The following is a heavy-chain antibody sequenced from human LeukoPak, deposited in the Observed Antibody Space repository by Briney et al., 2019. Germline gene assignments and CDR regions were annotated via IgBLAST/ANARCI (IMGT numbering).Heavy chain of an antibody. V-gene: IGHV1-69*05. J-gene: IGHJ4*02. CDR3: ARARPNYYDSSGYYY. CDR2: IIPISGTA. Sequence: ASVKVSCKASGGTFSSYAISWVRQAPGQGLEWMGGIIPISGTANYAQKFQGRVTITTDESTSTAYMELSSLRSEDTAVYYCARARPNYYDSSGYYYWGQGTLVTVSS. D-gene: IGHD3-22*01. CDR1: GGTFSSYA.